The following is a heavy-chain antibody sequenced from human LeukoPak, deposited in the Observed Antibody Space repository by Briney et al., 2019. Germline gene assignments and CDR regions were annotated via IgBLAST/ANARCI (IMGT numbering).Heavy chain of an antibody. D-gene: IGHD5-12*01. J-gene: IGHJ4*02. CDR3: ARGRGGYTGYENFFY. CDR2: IYPGDSDT. CDR1: GYNFLNFW. V-gene: IGHV5-51*01. Sequence: GDSLKISCKASGYNFLNFWIGWVRQRAGKGLEFVGVIYPGDSDTTYSPSFQGQVTISVDKSIRTAYLQWSSLNASDSGTYYCARGRGGYTGYENFFYWGQGTMVTVSS.